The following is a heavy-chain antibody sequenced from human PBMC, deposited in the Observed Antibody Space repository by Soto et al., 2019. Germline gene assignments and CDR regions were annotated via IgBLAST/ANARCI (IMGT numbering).Heavy chain of an antibody. CDR3: ARDASGDDYNWFNP. J-gene: IGHJ5*02. D-gene: IGHD5-12*01. V-gene: IGHV4-59*01. Sequence: QVQLQESGPGLVKPSETLSLTCTVSGDSISNYYGSWIWQPPGKGLEWIGYIYYSGITNYNPSLKSRVTISLDTSKNQFSLKLSSVTAADTAVYSCARDASGDDYNWFNPWGQGTLVTVSS. CDR2: IYYSGIT. CDR1: GDSISNYY.